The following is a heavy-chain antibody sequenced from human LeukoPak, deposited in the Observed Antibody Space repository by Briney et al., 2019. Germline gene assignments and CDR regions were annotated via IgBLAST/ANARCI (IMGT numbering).Heavy chain of an antibody. CDR1: GFTFSSFA. CDR3: ARDATYYGGDWFDP. Sequence: GGSLRLSCAASGFTFSSFAMSWVRQAPGKGLEWVSYISSGTSTIYYADSVKGRFTISRDNAKNSLYLQMNSLRAEDTAVYYCARDATYYGGDWFDPWGQGTLVTVSS. D-gene: IGHD4-23*01. J-gene: IGHJ5*02. V-gene: IGHV3-48*04. CDR2: ISSGTSTI.